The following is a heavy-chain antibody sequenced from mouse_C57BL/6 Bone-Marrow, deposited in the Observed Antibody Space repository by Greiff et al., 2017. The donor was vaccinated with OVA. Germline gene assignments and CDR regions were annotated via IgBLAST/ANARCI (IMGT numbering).Heavy chain of an antibody. CDR3: ARLDFGWYFDV. CDR2: IYPGDGDT. J-gene: IGHJ1*03. Sequence: LVKPGASVKISCKASGYAFSSSWMNWVKQRPGKGLEWIGRIYPGDGDTNYNGKFKGKATLTADKSSSTAYMQLSSLTSEDSAVYFCARLDFGWYFDVWGTGTTVTVSS. CDR1: GYAFSSSW. V-gene: IGHV1-82*01.